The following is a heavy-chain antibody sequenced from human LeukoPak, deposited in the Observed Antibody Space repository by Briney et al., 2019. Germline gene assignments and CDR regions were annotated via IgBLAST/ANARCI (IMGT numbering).Heavy chain of an antibody. CDR2: IYFSGGT. Sequence: SDTLSLTCTVSGDSISSSNCYWGWIRQPPGKGLEWIGSIYFSGGTYYNASLKSRVTISVDTSKNQFSLKLSSVTAADTAVYYCARQTGSGLFSLPGGQGTLVTVSS. CDR1: GDSISSSNCY. J-gene: IGHJ4*02. CDR3: ARQTGSGLFSLP. D-gene: IGHD3-10*01. V-gene: IGHV4-39*01.